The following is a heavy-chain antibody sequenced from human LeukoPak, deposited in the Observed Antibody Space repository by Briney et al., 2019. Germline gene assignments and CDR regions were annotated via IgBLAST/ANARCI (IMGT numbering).Heavy chain of an antibody. V-gene: IGHV4-34*01. CDR2: INHSGRT. J-gene: IGHJ6*04. CDR1: GGSLSGHY. D-gene: IGHD3-10*01. CDR3: ARARSAVRGRGLDV. Sequence: SETLPLICAVYGGSLSGHYCSWVRQPPGKGLEWIGEINHSGRTNYNPSLESRVTISVDTSKDQFSLNLRSVTAADTAVYYCARARSAVRGRGLDVWGKGTTVTVSS.